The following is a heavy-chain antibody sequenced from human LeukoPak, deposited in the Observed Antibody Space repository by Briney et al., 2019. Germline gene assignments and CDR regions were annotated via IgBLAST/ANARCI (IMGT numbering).Heavy chain of an antibody. CDR3: AKSSDYYDSRGGAFDI. J-gene: IGHJ3*02. CDR2: IRYDGSNK. CDR1: GLSVSSNY. Sequence: GGSLRLSCAASGLSVSSNYMSWVRQAPGKGLEWVAFIRYDGSNKYYADSVKGRFTISRDNSKNTLYLQMNSLRAEDTAVYYCAKSSDYYDSRGGAFDIWGQGTMVTVSS. V-gene: IGHV3-30*02. D-gene: IGHD3-22*01.